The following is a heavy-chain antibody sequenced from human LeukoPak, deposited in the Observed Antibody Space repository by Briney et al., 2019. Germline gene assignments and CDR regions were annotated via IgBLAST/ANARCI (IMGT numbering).Heavy chain of an antibody. CDR2: IIPIFGTA. D-gene: IGHD6-13*01. CDR1: GGTFSSYA. V-gene: IGHV1-69*06. CDR3: ARAYSSSWYCWYFDY. J-gene: IGHJ4*02. Sequence: ASVTVSCKASGGTFSSYAISWVRQAPGQGLEWMGGIIPIFGTANYAQKFQGRVTITADKSTSTAYMELSSLRSEDTAVYYCARAYSSSWYCWYFDYCGQGTLVTVSS.